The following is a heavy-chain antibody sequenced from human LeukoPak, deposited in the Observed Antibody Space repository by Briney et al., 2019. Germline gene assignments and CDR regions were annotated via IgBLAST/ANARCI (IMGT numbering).Heavy chain of an antibody. CDR3: ARRTRVATTLVYDY. CDR2: IYHSGST. Sequence: PSETLSLTCAVSGYSISSGYYWGWIRQPPGKGLEWIGSIYHSGSTYYNPSLKSRVTISVDTSKNQFSLKLSSVTAADTAVYYCARRTRVATTLVYDYWGQGTLVTVSS. CDR1: GYSISSGYY. D-gene: IGHD1-26*01. V-gene: IGHV4-38-2*01. J-gene: IGHJ4*02.